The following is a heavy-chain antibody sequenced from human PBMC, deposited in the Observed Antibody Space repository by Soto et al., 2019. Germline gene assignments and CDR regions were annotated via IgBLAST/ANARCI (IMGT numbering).Heavy chain of an antibody. D-gene: IGHD5-18*01. J-gene: IGHJ4*02. Sequence: GGSLRLSCAASGFTFSNFAMSWVRQAPGKGLEWVSVISGSGGTTYYVDSVKGRFTISRDNSKNTLYLQMNNLRAEDTALYYCAKVPRGIAIQPHGYWGQGTLVTVSS. CDR2: ISGSGGTT. V-gene: IGHV3-23*01. CDR3: AKVPRGIAIQPHGY. CDR1: GFTFSNFA.